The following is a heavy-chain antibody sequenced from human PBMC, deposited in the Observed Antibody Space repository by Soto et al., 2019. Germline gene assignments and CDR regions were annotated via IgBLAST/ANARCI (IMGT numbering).Heavy chain of an antibody. CDR1: GGSFSGYY. CDR2: INHSGST. J-gene: IGHJ5*02. CDR3: ARARRFLSSGWFDP. Sequence: PSETLSLTCAVYGGSFSGYYWSWIRKPPGKGLEWIGEINHSGSTNYNPSLKSRVTISVDTSKNQFSLKLSSVTAADTAVYYCARARRFLSSGWFDPWGQGTLVTVSS. D-gene: IGHD3-22*01. V-gene: IGHV4-34*01.